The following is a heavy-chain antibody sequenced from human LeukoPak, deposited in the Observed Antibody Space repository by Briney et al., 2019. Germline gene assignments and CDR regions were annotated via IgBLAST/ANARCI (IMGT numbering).Heavy chain of an antibody. CDR2: MNPNSGNT. D-gene: IGHD3-3*01. Sequence: ASVKVSCKASGYTFTSYDINWVRQATGQGLEWMGWMNPNSGNTGYAQKFQGRVTMTRNTSISTAYMELSSLRSEDTAVYYCARIRYYDFRSGYYIGYYYYGMDVWGQGTAVTVSS. J-gene: IGHJ6*02. V-gene: IGHV1-8*01. CDR3: ARIRYYDFRSGYYIGYYYYGMDV. CDR1: GYTFTSYD.